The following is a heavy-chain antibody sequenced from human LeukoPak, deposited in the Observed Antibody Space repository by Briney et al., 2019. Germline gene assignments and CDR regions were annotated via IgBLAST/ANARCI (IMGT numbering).Heavy chain of an antibody. CDR1: GGSISSYY. J-gene: IGHJ4*02. Sequence: SETLSLTCTVSGGSISSYYWSWIRQPPGKGLEWIGYTSYSGSTNYNPSLKSRVTISVDTSKNQFSLKLSSVTAADTAVYYCARGGTYALVWGQGTLVTLSS. V-gene: IGHV4-59*01. CDR3: ARGGTYALV. D-gene: IGHD3-16*01. CDR2: TSYSGST.